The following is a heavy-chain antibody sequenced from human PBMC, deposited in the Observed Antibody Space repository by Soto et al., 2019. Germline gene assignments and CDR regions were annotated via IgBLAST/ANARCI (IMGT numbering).Heavy chain of an antibody. D-gene: IGHD3-10*01. CDR3: VRAQGSGGY. J-gene: IGHJ4*02. V-gene: IGHV1-2*02. Sequence: ASVKVSCKASGYTFTGYYMHWVRQAPGQGLEWMGWINPNSGGTNYAQKFQGRVTMTRDTSISTAYMELSRLRFDDTAVYYCVRAQGSGGYWGQGTLVTVSS. CDR1: GYTFTGYY. CDR2: INPNSGGT.